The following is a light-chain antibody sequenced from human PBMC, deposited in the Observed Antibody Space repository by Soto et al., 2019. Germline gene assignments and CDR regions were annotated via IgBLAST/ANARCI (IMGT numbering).Light chain of an antibody. Sequence: EIVMTQSPVTLSVSPGDRATLSCRASQSVNSNLAWYQQKPGQTPKLLLYVASTMATGIPARFSGSGSGTEFTLTLSSLQSEDFAVYYCQQYNVWPLTFGGGTKVEFK. J-gene: IGKJ4*01. V-gene: IGKV3-15*01. CDR2: VAS. CDR1: QSVNSN. CDR3: QQYNVWPLT.